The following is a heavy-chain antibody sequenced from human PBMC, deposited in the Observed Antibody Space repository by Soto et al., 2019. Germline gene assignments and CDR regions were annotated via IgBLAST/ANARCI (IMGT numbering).Heavy chain of an antibody. Sequence: GGSLRLSCAASGFTFSSYAMSWVRQAPGKGLEWVSAISGSGGSTYYADSVKGRFTISRDNSKNTLYLQMNSLRAEDTAVYYCASIRYFDWLLSNNWFDPWGQGTLVTVSS. CDR1: GFTFSSYA. D-gene: IGHD3-9*01. J-gene: IGHJ5*02. V-gene: IGHV3-23*01. CDR3: ASIRYFDWLLSNNWFDP. CDR2: ISGSGGST.